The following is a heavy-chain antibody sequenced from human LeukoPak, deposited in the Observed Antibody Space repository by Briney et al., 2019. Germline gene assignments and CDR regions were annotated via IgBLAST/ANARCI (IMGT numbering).Heavy chain of an antibody. CDR3: ARAVAGTHWFDP. CDR2: IDIPGNT. D-gene: IGHD6-19*01. J-gene: IGHJ5*02. V-gene: IGHV3-13*01. CDR1: GFTLSNYD. Sequence: GGSLRLSCAASGFTLSNYDMHWVRQATGKGLEWVSGIDIPGNTYYPDSVKGRFTMSRESAENSLYLQMNSLRAGDTAVYYCARAVAGTHWFDPWGQGTLVIVSS.